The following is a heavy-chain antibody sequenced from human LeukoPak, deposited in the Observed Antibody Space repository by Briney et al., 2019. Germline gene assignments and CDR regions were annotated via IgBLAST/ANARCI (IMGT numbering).Heavy chain of an antibody. V-gene: IGHV4-39*01. CDR1: GDSISSSSSY. D-gene: IGHD4-17*01. CDR3: ARGLYGDSIY. CDR2: IYYSGST. Sequence: PSETLSLTCTVSGDSISSSSSYWGWIRQPPGEGLEWIGSIYYSGSTYYNTSLKSRVTISVDTSKNQFSLKLSSVTAADTAVYYCARGLYGDSIYWGQGTLVTVSS. J-gene: IGHJ4*02.